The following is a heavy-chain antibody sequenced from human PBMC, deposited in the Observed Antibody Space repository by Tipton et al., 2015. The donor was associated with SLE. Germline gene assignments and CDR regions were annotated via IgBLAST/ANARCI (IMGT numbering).Heavy chain of an antibody. CDR2: LSDSGDT. CDR1: GDSISGHY. Sequence: TLSLTCTVSGDSISGHYWGWIRQAPGKGPEWIGHLSDSGDTNYNPSLKCRVTISLDTSRSQISLRLNSVTAADTAIYYCVKGQEVAATNSYYYMDVWGKGTTVSVS. D-gene: IGHD6-19*01. V-gene: IGHV4-59*11. CDR3: VKGQEVAATNSYYYMDV. J-gene: IGHJ6*03.